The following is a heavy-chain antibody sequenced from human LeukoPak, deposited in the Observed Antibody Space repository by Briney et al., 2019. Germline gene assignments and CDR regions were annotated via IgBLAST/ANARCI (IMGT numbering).Heavy chain of an antibody. D-gene: IGHD2-2*01. Sequence: SVKVSCKASGGTFNNYAISWVRQASGQGLEWMGRIIPVLGIPTYAQKFQGRVTINADKSTSTAYMELSSLRSDDTAVYFCARDWEGYCVGTTCPAFDYWGQGTLVTVSS. CDR1: GGTFNNYA. J-gene: IGHJ4*02. CDR3: ARDWEGYCVGTTCPAFDY. V-gene: IGHV1-69*04. CDR2: IIPVLGIP.